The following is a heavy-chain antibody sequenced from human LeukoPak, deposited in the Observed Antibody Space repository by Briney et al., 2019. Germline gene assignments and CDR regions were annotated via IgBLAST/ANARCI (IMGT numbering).Heavy chain of an antibody. Sequence: PGGSLRLSCAASGFTFSSYSMNWVRQAPGKGLEWVAVIWYDGSNKYYADSVKGRFTISRDNSKNTLYLQLNSLRVEDTAVYYCAKNRGAGSHYYYHMNVWGKGTTVTVSS. D-gene: IGHD1-26*01. CDR3: AKNRGAGSHYYYHMNV. CDR1: GFTFSSYS. CDR2: IWYDGSNK. J-gene: IGHJ6*03. V-gene: IGHV3-33*06.